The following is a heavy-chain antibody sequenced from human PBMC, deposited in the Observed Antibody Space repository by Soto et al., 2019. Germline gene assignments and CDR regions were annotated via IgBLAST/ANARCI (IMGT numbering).Heavy chain of an antibody. CDR2: IFHSGNA. CDR1: GGSMRNVY. V-gene: IGHV4-59*12. Sequence: SETLSLTCTVSGGSMRNVYWSWIRQPPGKRLEWIGFIFHSGNAKYNPSLKSRVTISIDTSKSQFSLKLRSVTAADTAVYYCVRDGTKTLRDWFDPWGQGISVTVSS. D-gene: IGHD1-1*01. J-gene: IGHJ5*02. CDR3: VRDGTKTLRDWFDP.